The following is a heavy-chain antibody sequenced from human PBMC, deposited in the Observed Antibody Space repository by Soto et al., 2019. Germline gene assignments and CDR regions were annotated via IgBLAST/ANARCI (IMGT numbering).Heavy chain of an antibody. D-gene: IGHD2-2*01. CDR3: AKPNLYCSSTSCYDY. V-gene: IGHV3-23*01. CDR1: GFTFSSYA. CDR2: ISGSGGST. Sequence: GGSLRLSCAASGFTFSSYAMSWVRQAPGKGLEWVSAISGSGGSTYYADSVKGRFTISRDNSKNTLYLQMNSLRAEDTAVYYCAKPNLYCSSTSCYDYWGQGTLVTVSS. J-gene: IGHJ4*02.